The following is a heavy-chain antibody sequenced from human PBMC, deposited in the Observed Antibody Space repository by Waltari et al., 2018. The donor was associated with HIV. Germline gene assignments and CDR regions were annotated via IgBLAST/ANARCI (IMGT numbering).Heavy chain of an antibody. CDR1: GFTFRSYE. J-gene: IGHJ3*02. CDR2: ISSSGSTI. V-gene: IGHV3-48*03. Sequence: EVQVVESGGGLVQPGGSLRLSCADSGFTFRSYEMNWVRQAPGKGLKWVSYISSSGSTIYFADSVKGRFTMSRDNAKNSLYLRMNSLRAEDTAVYYCARAFMIRGTGAFDIWGQGTMVTVSS. CDR3: ARAFMIRGTGAFDI. D-gene: IGHD3-10*01.